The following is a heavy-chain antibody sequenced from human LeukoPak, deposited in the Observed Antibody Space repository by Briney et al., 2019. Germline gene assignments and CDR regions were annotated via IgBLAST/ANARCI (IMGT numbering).Heavy chain of an antibody. V-gene: IGHV4-4*07. D-gene: IGHD3/OR15-3a*01. CDR3: ARVDSRFYFYDMDV. Sequence: SETLSLTCTVSGGSISSYYWSWIRQPAGKGLEWIGRIYTSGSTNYNPSLKSRVTMSVDTSKNQFSLKLSSVTAADTAVYYCARVDSRFYFYDMDVWGKGTTVTVSS. CDR2: IYTSGST. CDR1: GGSISSYY. J-gene: IGHJ6*03.